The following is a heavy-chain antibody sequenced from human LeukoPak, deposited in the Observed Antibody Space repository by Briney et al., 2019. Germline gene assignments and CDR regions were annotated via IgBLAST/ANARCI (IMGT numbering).Heavy chain of an antibody. D-gene: IGHD1-1*01. J-gene: IGHJ6*02. Sequence: GGSLRLSCVGSGFTFSRFAMNWVRQAPGKGLEWVSAIGGSGGSTFYADSVKGRFTVSRDNSKNTLYLQLNTLTAEDTAVYYCAKVPTLNYYYNGVDVWGQGTTVTVSS. CDR2: IGGSGGST. V-gene: IGHV3-23*01. CDR3: AKVPTLNYYYNGVDV. CDR1: GFTFSRFA.